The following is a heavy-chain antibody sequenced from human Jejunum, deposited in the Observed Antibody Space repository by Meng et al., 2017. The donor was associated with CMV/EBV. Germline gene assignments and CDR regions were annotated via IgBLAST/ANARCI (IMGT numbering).Heavy chain of an antibody. CDR2: IYHTGSA. CDR3: ARDISGSYGEFDS. V-gene: IGHV4-31*02. CDR1: GDFISSGDYY. J-gene: IGHJ4*02. D-gene: IGHD1-26*01. Sequence: VSGDFISSGDYYWSWIRQHPGKGFEWIGYIYHTGSAYYNPSLRSRVTMSVDTSKNQLSLKLSSVTAADTAVYYCARDISGSYGEFDSWGQGALVTVS.